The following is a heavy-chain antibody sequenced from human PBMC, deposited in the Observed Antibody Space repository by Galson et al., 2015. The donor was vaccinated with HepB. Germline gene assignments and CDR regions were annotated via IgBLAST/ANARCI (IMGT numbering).Heavy chain of an antibody. J-gene: IGHJ3*02. V-gene: IGHV3-73*01. CDR2: IRSKANSYAT. D-gene: IGHD4-17*01. Sequence: SLRLSCAASGFTFSGSAMHWVRQASGKGLEWVGRIRSKANSYATAYAESVKGRFTISRDDSKNTADLQMNSLKTEDTAVYYCTRLTSDYAINAFDIWGQGTMVTVSS. CDR1: GFTFSGSA. CDR3: TRLTSDYAINAFDI.